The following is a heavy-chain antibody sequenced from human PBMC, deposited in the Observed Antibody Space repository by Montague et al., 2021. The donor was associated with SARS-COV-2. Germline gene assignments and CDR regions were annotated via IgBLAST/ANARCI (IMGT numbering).Heavy chain of an antibody. CDR2: ISYDGSNK. CDR3: ASEDIVVVMGAFDI. D-gene: IGHD2-2*01. J-gene: IGHJ3*02. V-gene: IGHV3-30*04. Sequence: SLRLSCAASGFTFSSYAMPWVRQAPGKGLEWVAVISYDGSNKYYXDSVKGRFTISRDNSKNTLYLQMNSLRAEDTAVYYCASEDIVVVMGAFDIWGQGTMVTVSS. CDR1: GFTFSSYA.